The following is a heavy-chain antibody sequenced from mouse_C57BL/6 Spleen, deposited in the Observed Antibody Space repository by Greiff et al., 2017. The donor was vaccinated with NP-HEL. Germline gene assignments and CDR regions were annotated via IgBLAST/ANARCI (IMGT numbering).Heavy chain of an antibody. CDR2: INPNYGTT. J-gene: IGHJ4*01. CDR1: GYSFTDYN. D-gene: IGHD4-1*01. Sequence: VQLQQSGPELVKPGASVKISCKASGYSFTDYNMNWVKQSNGTSLEWIGVINPNYGTTSYNQKFKGKATLTVDQSSRTAYMQLNSLTSEDSAVYYCARGVLLGRDYYAMDYWGQGTSVTVSS. CDR3: ARGVLLGRDYYAMDY. V-gene: IGHV1-39*01.